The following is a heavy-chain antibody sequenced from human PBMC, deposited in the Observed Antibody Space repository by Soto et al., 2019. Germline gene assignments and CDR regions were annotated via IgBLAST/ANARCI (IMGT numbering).Heavy chain of an antibody. CDR3: ASYYYDSRGYYTSQHY. J-gene: IGHJ4*02. V-gene: IGHV4-34*01. D-gene: IGHD3-22*01. CDR2: INHSGSA. Sequence: PSETLSLTCAVYGGSFSGYYWSWIRQPPGKGLEWIGEINHSGSANYNPSLKSRVTISVDTSKNQFSLKLSSVTAADTAVYYCASYYYDSRGYYTSQHYWGQGTLVTVSS. CDR1: GGSFSGYY.